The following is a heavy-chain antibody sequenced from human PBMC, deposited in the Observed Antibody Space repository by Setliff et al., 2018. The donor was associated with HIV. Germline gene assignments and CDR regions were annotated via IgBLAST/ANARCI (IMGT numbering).Heavy chain of an antibody. D-gene: IGHD2-21*01. CDR3: AGSPVVRGIEYFQQ. J-gene: IGHJ1*01. Sequence: PSETLSLTCTASRGSISAYYWSWIRQPPGGTLEWIGYIYYAGATNYNPSLKSRVTISIDTSKNQFSLKLKSLTAADTALYYCAGSPVVRGIEYFQQWGQGTLVTVSS. CDR2: IYYAGAT. CDR1: RGSISAYY. V-gene: IGHV4-59*08.